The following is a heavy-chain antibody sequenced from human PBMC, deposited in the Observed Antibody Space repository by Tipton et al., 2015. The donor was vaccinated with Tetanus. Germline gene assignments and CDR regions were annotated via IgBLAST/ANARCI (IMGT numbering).Heavy chain of an antibody. CDR2: IKSKTDGGTT. Sequence: SLRLSCAASGFTSSNAWMNWVRQAPGKGLEWVGRIKSKTDGGTTDYAAPVKGRFTISRDDSKNTLYLQMNSLKTEDTAVYYCTTDPDYYDSSGYYPQWGQGTLVTVSS. CDR1: GFTSSNAW. D-gene: IGHD3-22*01. CDR3: TTDPDYYDSSGYYPQ. V-gene: IGHV3-15*07. J-gene: IGHJ4*02.